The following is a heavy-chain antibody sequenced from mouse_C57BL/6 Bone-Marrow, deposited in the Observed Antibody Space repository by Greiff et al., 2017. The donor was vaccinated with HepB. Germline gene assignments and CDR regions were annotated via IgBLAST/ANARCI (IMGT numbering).Heavy chain of an antibody. V-gene: IGHV1-59*01. J-gene: IGHJ4*01. CDR3: ARWAYYGSSYDYYAMDY. CDR1: GYTFTSYW. CDR2: IDPSDSYT. D-gene: IGHD1-1*01. Sequence: VQLQQSGAELVRPGTSVKLSCKASGYTFTSYWMHWVKQRPGQGLEWIGVIDPSDSYTNYNQKFKGKATLTVDTSSSTAYMQLSSLTSEDSAVYYCARWAYYGSSYDYYAMDYWGQGTSVTVSS.